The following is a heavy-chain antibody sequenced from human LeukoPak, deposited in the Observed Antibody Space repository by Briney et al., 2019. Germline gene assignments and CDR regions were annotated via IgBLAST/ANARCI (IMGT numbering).Heavy chain of an antibody. CDR3: ARDLAARSSGGYYYYYYYMDV. D-gene: IGHD6-6*01. CDR1: GFTFSNYS. V-gene: IGHV3-21*01. J-gene: IGHJ6*03. Sequence: PGGSLRLSCAASGFTFSNYSMNWVRQAPGKGLEWVSSISGSSSYIYYADSVKGRFTISRDNAKNSLYLQMNSLRAEDTAVYYCARDLAARSSGGYYYYYYYMDVWGKGATVTVSS. CDR2: ISGSSSYI.